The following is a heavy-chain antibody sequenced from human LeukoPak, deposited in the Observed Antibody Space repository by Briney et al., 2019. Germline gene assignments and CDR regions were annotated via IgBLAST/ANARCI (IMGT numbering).Heavy chain of an antibody. V-gene: IGHV1-46*01. CDR1: GYTFTSYY. D-gene: IGHD6-19*01. J-gene: IGHJ4*02. CDR3: AKDDSGWHPLGFDY. Sequence: ASVKVSCKASGYTFTSYYMHWVRQAPGQGLEWMGIINPSGGSTSYAQKFQGRVTMTRDTSISTAYMELSRLRSDDTAVYYCAKDDSGWHPLGFDYWGQGTLVTVSS. CDR2: INPSGGST.